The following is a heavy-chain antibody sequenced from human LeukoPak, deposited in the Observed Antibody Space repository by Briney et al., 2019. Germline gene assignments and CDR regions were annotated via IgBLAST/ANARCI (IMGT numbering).Heavy chain of an antibody. CDR2: IYYSGST. J-gene: IGHJ6*02. CDR3: ARDGYYGSGSYSLYGMDV. Sequence: SETLSLTCTVSGGSISSYYWSWLRQPPGRGLEWIGYIYYSGSTNYNPSLKSRVTISVDTSKNQFSLKLSSVTAADTAVYYCARDGYYGSGSYSLYGMDVWGQGTTVTVSS. D-gene: IGHD3-10*01. V-gene: IGHV4-59*01. CDR1: GGSISSYY.